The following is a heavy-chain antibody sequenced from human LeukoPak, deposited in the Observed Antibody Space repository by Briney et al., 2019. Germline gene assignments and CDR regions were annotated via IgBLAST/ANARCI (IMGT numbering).Heavy chain of an antibody. Sequence: VASVKVSCKASGYTFTSYDINWVRQATGQGLEWMGWMNPNSDNTGYAQKFQGRVIMTRNTSISTAYMELSSLRSEDTAVYYCTRGNNGNDYWGQGTLVTVSS. D-gene: IGHD1/OR15-1a*01. CDR2: MNPNSDNT. CDR3: TRGNNGNDY. V-gene: IGHV1-8*01. J-gene: IGHJ4*02. CDR1: GYTFTSYD.